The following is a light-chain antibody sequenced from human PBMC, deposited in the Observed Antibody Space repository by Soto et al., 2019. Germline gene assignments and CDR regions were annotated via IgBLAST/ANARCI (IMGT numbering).Light chain of an antibody. V-gene: IGLV2-11*01. CDR1: TSDVSDYKY. CDR3: YAYAGGPGV. Sequence: QSALTQPRSVSGSPGQSVTISCTATTSDVSDYKYVSWYQQHPGKAPKLLIYDVDKRPSGVPDRFSGSKSGTTASLTISGLQAEDDADYYCYAYAGGPGVFGGGTKLTVL. CDR2: DVD. J-gene: IGLJ3*02.